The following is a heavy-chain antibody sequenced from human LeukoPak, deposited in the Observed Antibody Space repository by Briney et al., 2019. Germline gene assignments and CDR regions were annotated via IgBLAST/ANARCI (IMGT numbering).Heavy chain of an antibody. D-gene: IGHD3-16*02. V-gene: IGHV4-31*03. Sequence: PSQTLSLTCTVSGGSIGTSAYYWNCIRQHPGKGLEWIGFISDSGSTLYNPSLKSRVTISSDTSKDQFSLKLTSVTAADMAVYYCARGRYSYGWNDSWGQGTLVIVSS. CDR3: ARGRYSYGWNDS. CDR1: GGSIGTSAYY. J-gene: IGHJ5*01. CDR2: ISDSGST.